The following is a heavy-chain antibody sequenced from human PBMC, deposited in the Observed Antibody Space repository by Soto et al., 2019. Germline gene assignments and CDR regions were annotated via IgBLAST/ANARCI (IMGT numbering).Heavy chain of an antibody. V-gene: IGHV3-48*01. Sequence: LRLSCAASGFTFSSYSMNWVRQAPGQGLEWVSYISSSSSTIYYEDSVKGRFTISRDNAKNSLYLQMNSLRAEDTAVYYCARGSYRNDSSSWFLHGYWGQGTLVTVSS. J-gene: IGHJ4*02. CDR2: ISSSSSTI. D-gene: IGHD6-13*01. CDR1: GFTFSSYS. CDR3: ARGSYRNDSSSWFLHGY.